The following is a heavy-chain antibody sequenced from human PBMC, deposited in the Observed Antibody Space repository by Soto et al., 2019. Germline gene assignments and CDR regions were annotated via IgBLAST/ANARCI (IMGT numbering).Heavy chain of an antibody. V-gene: IGHV4-28*03. Sequence: SETLSLTCAVSGYPISSSNWWGWIRPPPGKGLEWIGYIYYSGTTYYNPSLKSRVTMSVDTSKNTLSLQMNSLRADDTAVYYCAKEHGGGISTITSFFDSWGQGTPVTVSS. J-gene: IGHJ4*02. CDR1: GYPISSSNW. D-gene: IGHD5-12*01. CDR3: AKEHGGGISTITSFFDS. CDR2: IYYSGTT.